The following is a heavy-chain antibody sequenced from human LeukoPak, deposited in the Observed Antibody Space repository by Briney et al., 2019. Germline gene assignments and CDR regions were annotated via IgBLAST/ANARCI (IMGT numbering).Heavy chain of an antibody. J-gene: IGHJ4*02. D-gene: IGHD3-22*01. CDR2: ISYDGSNK. V-gene: IGHV3-30*04. CDR3: ARGGPYYYDSTIFFDY. Sequence: GGSLRLSCAASGFTFSSYAMHWVRQAPGKGLEWVAVISYDGSNKYYADSVKGRFTISRDNSKNTLYLQMNSLRAEDTAVYYCARGGPYYYDSTIFFDYWGQGALVTVSS. CDR1: GFTFSSYA.